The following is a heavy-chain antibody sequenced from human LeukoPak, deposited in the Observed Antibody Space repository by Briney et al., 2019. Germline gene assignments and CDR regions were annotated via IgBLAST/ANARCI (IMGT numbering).Heavy chain of an antibody. J-gene: IGHJ4*02. Sequence: SETLSVTCTVTGGSNSFYYWSWLRQPPGKGLEWVGYIYDSGRANYNPSLKKRVTISIVTSKNHCSLGLSSVTAAYTALYYCAREYSYVYFFDYWGQGTLVTVSS. D-gene: IGHD5-18*01. V-gene: IGHV4-59*01. CDR3: AREYSYVYFFDY. CDR1: GGSNSFYY. CDR2: IYDSGRA.